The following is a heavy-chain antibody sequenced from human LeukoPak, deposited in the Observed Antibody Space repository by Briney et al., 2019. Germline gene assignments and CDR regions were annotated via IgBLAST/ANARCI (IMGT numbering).Heavy chain of an antibody. V-gene: IGHV3-33*06. CDR1: GFTFSSYG. CDR2: IWYDGSNK. Sequence: PGKSLRLSCAASGFTFSSYGMHWVRQAPGKGLEWVALIWYDGSNKYYADSVKGRFTISRDNSKNTLYLQMNSLRAEDTAVYYCAKDRSPYFDYWGQGTLVTVSS. CDR3: AKDRSPYFDY. J-gene: IGHJ4*02.